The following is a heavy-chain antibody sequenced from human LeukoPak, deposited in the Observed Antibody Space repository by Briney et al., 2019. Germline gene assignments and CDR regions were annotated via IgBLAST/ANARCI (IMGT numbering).Heavy chain of an antibody. CDR2: ISGTGDST. Sequence: GGSLRLSCAASGFTFSSFAMNWVRQAPGKGLEWVSTISGTGDSTNYADSVKGRFTISRDNSKNTLSLQLNSLSAEDTAVYYCARDYSSGWYDYWGQGTLVTVSS. D-gene: IGHD6-19*01. CDR1: GFTFSSFA. CDR3: ARDYSSGWYDY. J-gene: IGHJ4*02. V-gene: IGHV3-23*01.